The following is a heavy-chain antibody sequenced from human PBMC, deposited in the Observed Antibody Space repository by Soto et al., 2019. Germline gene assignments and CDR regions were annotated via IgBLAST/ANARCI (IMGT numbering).Heavy chain of an antibody. Sequence: QVQLVQSGAEVKKPGSSVKVSCKASGGTFSSYAISWVRQAPGQGLEWMGGIIPIFGTANYAQKFQGRVTITADESTRTADMELSSLRSVDTAVYYCARQDYGDFSPGMDVWGQGTTVTVSS. CDR2: IIPIFGTA. D-gene: IGHD4-17*01. CDR1: GGTFSSYA. V-gene: IGHV1-69*12. CDR3: ARQDYGDFSPGMDV. J-gene: IGHJ6*02.